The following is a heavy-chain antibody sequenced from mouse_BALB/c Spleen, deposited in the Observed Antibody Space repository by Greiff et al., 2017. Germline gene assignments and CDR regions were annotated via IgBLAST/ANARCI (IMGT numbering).Heavy chain of an antibody. CDR3: ARYDGYGNYAMDY. Sequence: QVQLQQSGAELVRPGVSVKISCKGSGYTFTDYAMHWVKQSHAKSLEWIGVISTYYGDASYNQKFKGKATMTVDKSSSTAYMELARLTSEDSAIYYCARYDGYGNYAMDYWGQGTSVTVSS. D-gene: IGHD2-3*01. CDR1: GYTFTDYA. CDR2: ISTYYGDA. V-gene: IGHV1S137*01. J-gene: IGHJ4*01.